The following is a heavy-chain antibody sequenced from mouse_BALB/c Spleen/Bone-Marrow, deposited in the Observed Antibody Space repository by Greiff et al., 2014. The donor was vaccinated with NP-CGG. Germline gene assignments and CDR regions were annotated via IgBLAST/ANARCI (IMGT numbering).Heavy chain of an antibody. CDR3: ARSDDYFPYSFDS. Sequence: VQLQQSGPELVKPGALVKISCTASGFTFTSYDIHWVKQRPGQGLEWIGWIYPGDGSTKYNEKFKGKATLTADRSSSTAYVQLSSLTSENYAAYFCARSDDYFPYSFDSWGQGTTLTVSS. CDR1: GFTFTSYD. J-gene: IGHJ2*01. CDR2: IYPGDGST. V-gene: IGHV1S56*01. D-gene: IGHD2-4*01.